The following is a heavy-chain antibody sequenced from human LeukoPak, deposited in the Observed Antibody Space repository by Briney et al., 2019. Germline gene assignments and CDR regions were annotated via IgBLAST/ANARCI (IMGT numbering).Heavy chain of an antibody. Sequence: SVKVSCKAYGGTFSSYAISWVRQAPGQGLEWMGRIIPIFGTANYAQKFQGRVTITTDESTSTAYMELSSLRSEDTAVYYCARDDYDFWSGYYKSGDYWGQGTLVTVSS. V-gene: IGHV1-69*05. D-gene: IGHD3-3*01. CDR1: GGTFSSYA. CDR2: IIPIFGTA. J-gene: IGHJ4*02. CDR3: ARDDYDFWSGYYKSGDY.